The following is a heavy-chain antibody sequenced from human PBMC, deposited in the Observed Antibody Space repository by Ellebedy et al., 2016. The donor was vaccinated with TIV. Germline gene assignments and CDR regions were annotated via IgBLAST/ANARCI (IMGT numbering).Heavy chain of an antibody. Sequence: MPSETLSLTCVVSGGNITTKNYYWSWIRQAPGKGLEWIGEISHSGSTNYNPSLKSRVTMSVDTSQNKVSLNLSSVTAADTAVDYCARGQDDYGDRDWFDPWGQGTLVTVSS. CDR2: ISHSGST. V-gene: IGHV4-34*01. J-gene: IGHJ5*02. CDR1: GGNITTKNYY. CDR3: ARGQDDYGDRDWFDP. D-gene: IGHD4-17*01.